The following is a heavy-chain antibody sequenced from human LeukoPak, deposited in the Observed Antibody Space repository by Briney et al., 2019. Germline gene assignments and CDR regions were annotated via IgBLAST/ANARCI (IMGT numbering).Heavy chain of an antibody. CDR2: ISGSGGST. CDR1: GFTFSSYA. CDR3: ANLFGYYDILTGYYSGTSYFDY. V-gene: IGHV3-23*01. Sequence: PGRSLRLSCAASGFTFSSYAMSWVRQAPGKGLEWVSAISGSGGSTYYADSVKGRFTISRDNSKNTLYLQMNSLRAEDTAVYYCANLFGYYDILTGYYSGTSYFDYWGQGTLVTVSS. J-gene: IGHJ4*02. D-gene: IGHD3-9*01.